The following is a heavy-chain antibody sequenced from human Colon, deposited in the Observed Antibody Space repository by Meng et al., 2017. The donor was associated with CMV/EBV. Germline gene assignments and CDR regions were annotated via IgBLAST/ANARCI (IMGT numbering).Heavy chain of an antibody. D-gene: IGHD3-3*01. CDR3: AKDLRITVFGVAPV. CDR2: ISGSGGSI. J-gene: IGHJ4*02. CDR1: GFTFSSYA. V-gene: IGHV3-23*01. Sequence: GESLKISCAASGFTFSSYAMHWVRQAPGRGPEWVSGISGSGGSIKYADSVKSRFTITRDNSKNTLYLQMDSLRVEDTAVYYCAKDLRITVFGVAPVWGQGTPVTVSS.